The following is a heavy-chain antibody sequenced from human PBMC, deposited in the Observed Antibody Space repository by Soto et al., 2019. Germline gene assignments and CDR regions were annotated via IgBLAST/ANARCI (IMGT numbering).Heavy chain of an antibody. D-gene: IGHD3-16*01. V-gene: IGHV4-59*01. J-gene: IGHJ1*01. Sequence: SETLFLTCTVSGGSISSYYWSWIRQPPGKGLEWIGYIYYSGSTNYNPSLKSRVTISVDTSKNQFSLKLSSVTAADTAVYYCARGPYYDYIWGSSSPLFKHWGQGTLVTVSS. CDR1: GGSISSYY. CDR2: IYYSGST. CDR3: ARGPYYDYIWGSSSPLFKH.